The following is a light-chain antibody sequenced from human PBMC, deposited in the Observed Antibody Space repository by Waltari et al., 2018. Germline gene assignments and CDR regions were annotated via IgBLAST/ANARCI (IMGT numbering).Light chain of an antibody. CDR1: QSVDIN. CDR3: QEYNNWPRGT. V-gene: IGKV3-15*01. CDR2: GAS. J-gene: IGKJ1*01. Sequence: EIVLTQSPATLSVSPGERATLSCRASQSVDINLAWYQQKPGQAPRLLIYGASTRATGISARFSGTGSGTEFTLTISSLQSEDFALYYCQEYNNWPRGTFGQGTKVDFK.